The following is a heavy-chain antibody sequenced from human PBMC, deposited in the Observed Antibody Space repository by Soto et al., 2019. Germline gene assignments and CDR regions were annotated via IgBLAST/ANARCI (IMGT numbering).Heavy chain of an antibody. CDR3: APGMYSSPY. D-gene: IGHD6-19*01. CDR1: GFTFRSHA. Sequence: TGGSLRLSCAASGFTFRSHAMIWVRQAPGKGLEWVSLISDSGGSTYYADSVKDRFTISRDNSKSTLYLQMNSLRADDTAVYYCAPGMYSSPYWGQGTLVTVPQ. V-gene: IGHV3-23*01. J-gene: IGHJ4*02. CDR2: ISDSGGST.